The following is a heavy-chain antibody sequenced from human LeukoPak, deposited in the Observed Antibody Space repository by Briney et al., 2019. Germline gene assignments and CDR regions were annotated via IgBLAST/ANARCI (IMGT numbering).Heavy chain of an antibody. CDR1: GFTVSSNY. J-gene: IGHJ4*02. V-gene: IGHV3-66*02. Sequence: GGSLRLSCAASGFTVSSNYMSWVRQAPGKGLGWVSVIYSGGSTYYADSVKGRFTISRDNSKNTLYLQMNSLRAEDTAVYYCARVPYYYDSSGYIDYWGQGTLVTVSS. CDR2: IYSGGST. D-gene: IGHD3-22*01. CDR3: ARVPYYYDSSGYIDY.